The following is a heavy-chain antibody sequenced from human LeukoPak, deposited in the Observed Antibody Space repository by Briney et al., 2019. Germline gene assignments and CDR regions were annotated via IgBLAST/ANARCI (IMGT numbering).Heavy chain of an antibody. Sequence: SVKVSCKASGGTFSSYAISWVRQAPGQGLEWMGGIIPIFGTANYAQKFQGRVTITADESTSTAYMELSSLRSEDTAVYYCATTRIAARPSWFDPWGQGTLITVSS. CDR1: GGTFSSYA. CDR2: IIPIFGTA. V-gene: IGHV1-69*13. J-gene: IGHJ5*02. CDR3: ATTRIAARPSWFDP. D-gene: IGHD6-6*01.